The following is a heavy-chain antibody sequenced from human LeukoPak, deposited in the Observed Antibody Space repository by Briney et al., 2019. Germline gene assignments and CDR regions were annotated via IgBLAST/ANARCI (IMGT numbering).Heavy chain of an antibody. CDR3: ARDMAAAPYNWFDP. D-gene: IGHD6-13*01. CDR2: IYTSGST. Sequence: SETLSLTCTVSGGSISSYYWSWIRQPAGKGLEWIGLIYTSGSTNYNPSLKSRVTMSVDTSKNQFSLKLRSVTAADTAVCYCARDMAAAPYNWFDPWGQGTLVTVSS. V-gene: IGHV4-4*07. CDR1: GGSISSYY. J-gene: IGHJ5*02.